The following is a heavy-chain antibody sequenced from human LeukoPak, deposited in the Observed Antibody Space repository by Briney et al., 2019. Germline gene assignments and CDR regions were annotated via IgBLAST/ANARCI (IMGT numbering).Heavy chain of an antibody. CDR3: AKDRQWLVGGMDV. J-gene: IGHJ6*02. Sequence: GGSLRLSCAASGFTFNSFGMYWVRQAPGKGLEWVAVISYDGSNKYYGDSVKGRFTISRDNSKNTLYLQMNSLRAEDTAVYYCAKDRQWLVGGMDVWGQGTTVTVSS. D-gene: IGHD6-19*01. V-gene: IGHV3-30*18. CDR2: ISYDGSNK. CDR1: GFTFNSFG.